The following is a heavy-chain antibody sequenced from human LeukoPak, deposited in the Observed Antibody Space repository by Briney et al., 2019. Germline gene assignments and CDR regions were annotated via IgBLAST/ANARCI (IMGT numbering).Heavy chain of an antibody. CDR2: IYHSGST. D-gene: IGHD5-18*01. J-gene: IGHJ4*02. CDR3: ARLVTDYGKFDY. V-gene: IGHV4-30-2*01. CDR1: GGSFSGYY. Sequence: SETLSLTCAVYGGSFSGYYWSWIRQPPGKGLEWIGYIYHSGSTYYNPSLKSRVTISVDRSKNQFSLKLSSVTAADTAVYYCARLVTDYGKFDYWGQGTLVTVSS.